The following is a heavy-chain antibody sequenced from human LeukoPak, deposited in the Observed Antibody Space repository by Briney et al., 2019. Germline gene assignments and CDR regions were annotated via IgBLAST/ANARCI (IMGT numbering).Heavy chain of an antibody. J-gene: IGHJ4*02. CDR2: IKQDGSET. Sequence: GGSLRLSCAASGFTFSNYWMNWVRQPPGKGLEWVANIKQDGSETYYVDSVKGRFTISRDNAKTSVYLQMNSLRAEDTAVYYCARGRFSYDSTGYSSFYYWGQGTLVTVSS. V-gene: IGHV3-7*01. CDR3: ARGRFSYDSTGYSSFYY. CDR1: GFTFSNYW. D-gene: IGHD3-22*01.